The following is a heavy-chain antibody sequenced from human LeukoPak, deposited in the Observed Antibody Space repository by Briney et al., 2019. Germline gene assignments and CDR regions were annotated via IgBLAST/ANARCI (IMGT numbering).Heavy chain of an antibody. V-gene: IGHV4-39*01. CDR2: IYYSGST. J-gene: IGHJ4*02. CDR1: GDSISRTNYY. Sequence: SETLSLTCTVSGDSISRTNYYWGWIRQPPGKGLEWIGSIYYSGSTYYNPSLESRVTISVDTSKNQFSLKLSSVTAADTAVYYCATSGWYLLPGVYWGQGTLVTVSS. D-gene: IGHD6-19*01. CDR3: ATSGWYLLPGVY.